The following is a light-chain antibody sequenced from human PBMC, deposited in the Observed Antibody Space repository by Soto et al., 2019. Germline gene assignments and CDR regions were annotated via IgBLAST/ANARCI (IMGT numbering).Light chain of an antibody. CDR2: GAS. CDR1: QSVSSN. Sequence: EILMTQSPASLSVPPGARATLCCRAIQSVSSNLAWYQHKPGQAPRLLIYGASPRATGIPGRFSGSGSGTVFTLTISSLQSEDFGVYYCQQYNKWPWTFGQGTKVDIK. CDR3: QQYNKWPWT. V-gene: IGKV3-15*01. J-gene: IGKJ1*01.